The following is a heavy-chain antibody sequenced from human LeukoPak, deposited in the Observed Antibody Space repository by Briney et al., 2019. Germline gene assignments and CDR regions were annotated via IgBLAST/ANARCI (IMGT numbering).Heavy chain of an antibody. CDR3: AKDWEYDFWSGYPIDY. V-gene: IGHV3-23*01. CDR2: INVSGGST. J-gene: IGHJ4*02. D-gene: IGHD3-3*01. CDR1: GFTFSNYA. Sequence: GGSLRLSCAASGFTFSNYAMSWVRQAPGKGLEWVSGINVSGGSTFYADSVRGRFTISRDNSKNTLYLQMNSLRAEDTAVYYCAKDWEYDFWSGYPIDYWGQGTLVTVSS.